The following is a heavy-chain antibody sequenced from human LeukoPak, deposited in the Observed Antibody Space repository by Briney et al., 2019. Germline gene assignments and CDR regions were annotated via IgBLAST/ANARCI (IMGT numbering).Heavy chain of an antibody. V-gene: IGHV4-59*01. CDR2: IYYSGST. D-gene: IGHD6-6*01. J-gene: IGHJ3*02. Sequence: SETLSLTCTASGGSISSYYWSWIRQPPGKGLEWIGYIYYSGSTNYNPSLKSRVTISVDTSKNQFSLKLSSVTAADTAVYYCASVVTIGAFDIWGQGTMVTVSS. CDR1: GGSISSYY. CDR3: ASVVTIGAFDI.